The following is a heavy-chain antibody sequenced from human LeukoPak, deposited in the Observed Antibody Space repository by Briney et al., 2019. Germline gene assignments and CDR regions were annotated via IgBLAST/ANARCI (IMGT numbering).Heavy chain of an antibody. CDR3: ARVRIAARKSWFDP. CDR2: INHSGST. CDR1: GGSFSGYY. Sequence: SETLSLTCAVYGGSFSGYYWSWIRQPPGKGLEWIGEINHSGSTNYNPSLKSRVTISVDTSKNQFSLKLSSVTAADTAVCYCARVRIAARKSWFDPWGQGTLVTASS. V-gene: IGHV4-34*01. D-gene: IGHD6-6*01. J-gene: IGHJ5*02.